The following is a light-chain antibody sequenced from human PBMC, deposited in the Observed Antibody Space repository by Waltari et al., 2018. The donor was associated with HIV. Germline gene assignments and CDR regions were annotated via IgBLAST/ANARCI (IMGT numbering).Light chain of an antibody. CDR1: QSITTF. J-gene: IGKJ4*02. CDR3: QQSYTISPT. Sequence: DIQMTQSPSSLSASIGDKVTITCRASQSITTFLNWYQQKPGKAPKLLIYAASSLQGGVPSRFSGSGSGTDFTLTVVGLQPEDFATYFCQQSYTISPTSGGGTKVEIK. V-gene: IGKV1-39*01. CDR2: AAS.